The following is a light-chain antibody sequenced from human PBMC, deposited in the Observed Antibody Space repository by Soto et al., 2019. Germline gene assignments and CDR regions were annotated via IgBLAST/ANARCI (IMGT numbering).Light chain of an antibody. J-gene: IGKJ4*01. CDR1: QSVRTN. CDR3: QQYNNWPPLT. Sequence: EVVVTQSPATLSVSLGGRATLSCRASQSVRTNLAWYQQKPGQAPRLLIYAASTRPTGIPARFSGSGSGTEFTLTITSLQSEDFAVYYCQQYNNWPPLTFGGGTKVEIK. CDR2: AAS. V-gene: IGKV3-15*01.